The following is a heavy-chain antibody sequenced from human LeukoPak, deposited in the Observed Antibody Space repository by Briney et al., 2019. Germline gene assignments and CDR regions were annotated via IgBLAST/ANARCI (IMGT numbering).Heavy chain of an antibody. Sequence: ASVKVSCKASGYTFTGYYMHWVREAPGQALEWMGWINPNSGGTSYAQKFQGRVTMTRDTSISTAYMELSRLRSDDTAVYYCARGGDYDYVWGSNRYSDYWGQGTLVTVSS. D-gene: IGHD3-16*02. V-gene: IGHV1-2*02. J-gene: IGHJ4*02. CDR2: INPNSGGT. CDR1: GYTFTGYY. CDR3: ARGGDYDYVWGSNRYSDY.